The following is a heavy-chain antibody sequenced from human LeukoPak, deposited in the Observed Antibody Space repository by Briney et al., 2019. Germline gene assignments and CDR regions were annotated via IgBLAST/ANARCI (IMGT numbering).Heavy chain of an antibody. V-gene: IGHV3-64D*06. CDR3: VRGTGY. CDR1: GFTFSTYY. Sequence: PGGSLRLSCSVSGFTFSTYYMHWVRQASGKGLEYVSAISNNGDNTYYADSVKGRFTTSRDNSKNTLYLQMSSLRADDTAVYYCVRGTGYWGQGTLVTVSS. CDR2: ISNNGDNT. J-gene: IGHJ4*02.